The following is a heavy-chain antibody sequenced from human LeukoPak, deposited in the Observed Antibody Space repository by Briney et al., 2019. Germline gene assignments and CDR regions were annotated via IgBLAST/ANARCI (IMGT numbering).Heavy chain of an antibody. CDR3: ARHYPVYDSSGYYSYYFDY. V-gene: IGHV4-4*09. CDR2: IYTSGST. Sequence: PSETLSPTCTVSGGSISSYYWSWIRQPPGKGLEWIGYIYTSGSTNYNPSLKSRVTISVDTSKNQFSLKLSPVTAADTAVYYCARHYPVYDSSGYYSYYFDYWGQGTLVTVSP. D-gene: IGHD3-22*01. J-gene: IGHJ4*02. CDR1: GGSISSYY.